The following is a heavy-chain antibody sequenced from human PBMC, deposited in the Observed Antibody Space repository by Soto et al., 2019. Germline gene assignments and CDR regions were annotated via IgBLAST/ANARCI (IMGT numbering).Heavy chain of an antibody. V-gene: IGHV4-39*01. Sequence: QLQLQESGPGLVKPSETLSLTCTVSGGSISSSSYYWGWIRQPPGKGLEWIGSIYYSGSTYYNPPPQSPVTISGATSKNPFSLKLSSVTGADTGVYFCVRYSLYQALSWRFGYWGQGTLVTVSS. D-gene: IGHD2-2*01. CDR1: GGSISSSSYY. CDR3: VRYSLYQALSWRFGY. CDR2: IYYSGST. J-gene: IGHJ4*01.